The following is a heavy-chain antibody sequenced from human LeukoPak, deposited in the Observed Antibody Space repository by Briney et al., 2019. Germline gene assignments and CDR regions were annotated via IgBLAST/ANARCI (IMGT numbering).Heavy chain of an antibody. V-gene: IGHV1-18*01. D-gene: IGHD3-10*01. CDR3: ARYNSLLRGVTTSDY. J-gene: IGHJ4*02. CDR1: GYTFSNYG. CDR2: ISGHNGDV. Sequence: ASVKVSCKASGYTFSNYGITWVRQAPGQGLEWMGTISGHNGDVNYAPKFQGRVTMTTDTSTTTAYMELRSPRFDDTAVYYCARYNSLLRGVTTSDYWGQGTLVTVSS.